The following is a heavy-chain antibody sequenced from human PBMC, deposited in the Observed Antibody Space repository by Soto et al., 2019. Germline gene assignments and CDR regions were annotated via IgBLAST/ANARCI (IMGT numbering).Heavy chain of an antibody. J-gene: IGHJ5*01. D-gene: IGHD2-15*01. CDR1: GGSFSGYY. CDR2: INHSGST. CDR3: ARHLGYCSGGSCSWSDWFDS. V-gene: IGHV4-34*01. Sequence: SETLSLTCAVYGGSFSGYYWSWIRQPPGKGLEWIGEINHSGSTNYNPSLKSRVTISVDTSKNQFSLKLSSVTAADTAVYYCARHLGYCSGGSCSWSDWFDSWGQGTLVTVSS.